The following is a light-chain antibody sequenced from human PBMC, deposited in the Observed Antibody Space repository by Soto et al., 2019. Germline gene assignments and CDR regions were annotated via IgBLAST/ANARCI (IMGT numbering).Light chain of an antibody. V-gene: IGLV1-40*01. Sequence: QSALTQPPSVSGAPGQRVTISCSGSSSNIGAGHDVHWYQHLPGTAPKLLIYGNINRPSGVPDRFSGSKSGTSASLAITGLQAEDEADYYCQSYDSSLGGRVFGGGTKLTVL. J-gene: IGLJ3*02. CDR1: SSNIGAGHD. CDR3: QSYDSSLGGRV. CDR2: GNI.